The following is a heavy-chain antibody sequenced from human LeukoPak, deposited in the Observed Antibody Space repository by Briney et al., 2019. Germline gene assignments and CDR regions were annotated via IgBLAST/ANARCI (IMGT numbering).Heavy chain of an antibody. CDR1: GYTFTSYG. Sequence: GASVKVSCKASGYTFTSYGSSWVRQAPGQGLEWMGWISGYNGNTVYAQNLQGRVTMTTDTSTSTAYMELRSLRSDDSAVYYRARDRYCSSTSCYHYYHYGMDVWGQGTTVTVSS. CDR2: ISGYNGNT. V-gene: IGHV1-18*01. CDR3: ARDRYCSSTSCYHYYHYGMDV. D-gene: IGHD2-2*01. J-gene: IGHJ6*02.